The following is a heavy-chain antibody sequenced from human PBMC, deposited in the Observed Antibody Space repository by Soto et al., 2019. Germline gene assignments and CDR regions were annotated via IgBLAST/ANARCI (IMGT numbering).Heavy chain of an antibody. D-gene: IGHD6-19*01. V-gene: IGHV3-30*18. CDR3: AKGGRQWLVTSAFNY. CDR1: GFTFSDYA. Sequence: VQLVESGGGVVQPGRSLRLSCAASGFTFSDYAMHWVRQAPGKGLEWVAVVSHDGRNTHYADSVKGRFTISRDSSKNPVSLEMTSLRAEDKAVYYCAKGGRQWLVTSAFNYWGQGALVTVSS. J-gene: IGHJ4*02. CDR2: VSHDGRNT.